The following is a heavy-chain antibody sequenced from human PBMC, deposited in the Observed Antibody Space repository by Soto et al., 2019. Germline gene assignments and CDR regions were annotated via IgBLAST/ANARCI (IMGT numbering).Heavy chain of an antibody. CDR1: GYTFTSYA. CDR3: ATAIADDAFDI. Sequence: ASEKVSCKASGYTFTSYAMHWVRQAPGQRLEWMGWINAGNGNTKYSQKFQGRVTITRDTSASTAYMELSSLRSEDTAVYYCATAIADDAFDIWGRGTMVTVSS. V-gene: IGHV1-3*01. D-gene: IGHD2-2*01. J-gene: IGHJ3*02. CDR2: INAGNGNT.